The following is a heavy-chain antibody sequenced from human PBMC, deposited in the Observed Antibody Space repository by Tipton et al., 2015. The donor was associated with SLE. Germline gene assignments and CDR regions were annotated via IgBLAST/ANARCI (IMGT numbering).Heavy chain of an antibody. CDR2: INHSGST. V-gene: IGHV4-34*01. D-gene: IGHD2-8*01. J-gene: IGHJ5*02. CDR1: GGSFSGYY. Sequence: LRLSCAVYGGSFSGYYWSWIRQPPGKGLEWIGEINHSGSTNYNPSLKSRVTISVDTSKNQFSLRLKSVSAADTAVYYCASGGVRFDPWGQGTLVTVSS. CDR3: ASGGVRFDP.